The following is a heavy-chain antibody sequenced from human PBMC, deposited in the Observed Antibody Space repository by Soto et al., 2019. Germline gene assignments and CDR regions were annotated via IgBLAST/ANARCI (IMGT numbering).Heavy chain of an antibody. Sequence: HPGGSLRLSCAASGFTVSSKYMTWVRQAPGKGLEWVSVIYSGGSTYYADSVKGRFTISRDNSKNTLYLQMNSLRAEDTAVYYCARDLHDFWSGSSDYWGQGTLVTVSS. CDR1: GFTVSSKY. J-gene: IGHJ4*02. CDR3: ARDLHDFWSGSSDY. V-gene: IGHV3-66*01. CDR2: IYSGGST. D-gene: IGHD3-3*01.